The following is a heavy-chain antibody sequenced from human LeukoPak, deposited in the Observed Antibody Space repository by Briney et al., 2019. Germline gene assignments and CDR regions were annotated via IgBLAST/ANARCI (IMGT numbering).Heavy chain of an antibody. V-gene: IGHV4-34*01. Sequence: TSETLSLTCAVYGGSFSPYYWSWIRQPPGKGLEWIGEINHSGSTNYNPSLKSRVTISVDTSKNQFSLRLSSVTAADTAVYYCARGWFYCGGDCYVDYWGQGTLVTVSS. J-gene: IGHJ4*02. CDR2: INHSGST. CDR3: ARGWFYCGGDCYVDY. CDR1: GGSFSPYY. D-gene: IGHD2-21*02.